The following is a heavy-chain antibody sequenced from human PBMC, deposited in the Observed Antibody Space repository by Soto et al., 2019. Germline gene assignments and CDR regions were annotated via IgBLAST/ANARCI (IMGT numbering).Heavy chain of an antibody. D-gene: IGHD1-26*01. J-gene: IGHJ5*02. CDR1: GLSLSTSRVG. CDR2: IYWDDAK. V-gene: IGHV2-5*02. Sequence: QITLKESRPTLVKPTQTLTLTCTFSGLSLSTSRVGVGWIRQPPGKALEWLAVIYWDDAKTYRPSLKSRLTITKDTAKNQVALTMTNMDAVDTATYYCAHAYGGRSLSWGQGTLVTVSP. CDR3: AHAYGGRSLS.